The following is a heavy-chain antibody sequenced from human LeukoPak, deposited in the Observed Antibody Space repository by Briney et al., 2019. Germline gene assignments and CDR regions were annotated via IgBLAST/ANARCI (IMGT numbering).Heavy chain of an antibody. CDR1: GFTFSSYA. V-gene: IGHV3-23*01. J-gene: IGHJ4*02. Sequence: GGSLRLSCAASGFTFSSYAMSWVRQAPGKGLEWVSAISGSGGSTYYADSVKGRFTISRDNAKNSLYLQMNSLRAEDTAVYYCARDKIVGATYFDYWGQGTLVTVSS. D-gene: IGHD1-26*01. CDR3: ARDKIVGATYFDY. CDR2: ISGSGGST.